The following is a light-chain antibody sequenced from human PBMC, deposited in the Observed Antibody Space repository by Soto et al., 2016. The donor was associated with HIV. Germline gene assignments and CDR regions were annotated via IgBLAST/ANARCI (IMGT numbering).Light chain of an antibody. CDR1: QIISSY. V-gene: IGKV1-17*01. Sequence: DIQMTQSPSSLSASVGDRVTITCRASQIISSYLNWYQQKPGKAPKLLIYTASSLESGVPSRFSGSRSATEFTLTISSLQPEDFATYYCLQLNNFPRTFGQGTKVEIQ. CDR2: TAS. J-gene: IGKJ1*01. CDR3: LQLNNFPRT.